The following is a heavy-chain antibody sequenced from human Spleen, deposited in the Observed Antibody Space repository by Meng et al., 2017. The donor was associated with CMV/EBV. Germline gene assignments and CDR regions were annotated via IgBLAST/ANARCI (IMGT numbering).Heavy chain of an antibody. D-gene: IGHD6-13*01. CDR2: ISYDGSNK. CDR3: AKIKIAPIEGNYFDY. Sequence: GGSLRLSCAASGFTFSSYAMHWVRQAPGKGLEWVAVISYDGSNKYYADSVKGRFTISRDNAKNSLYLQMNSLRAEDTAVYYCAKIKIAPIEGNYFDYWGQGTLVTVSS. J-gene: IGHJ4*02. CDR1: GFTFSSYA. V-gene: IGHV3-30-3*02.